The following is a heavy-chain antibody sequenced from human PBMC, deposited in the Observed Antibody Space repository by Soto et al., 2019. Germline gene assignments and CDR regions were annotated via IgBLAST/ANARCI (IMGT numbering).Heavy chain of an antibody. CDR3: ASGFPDQTYDYASSGYYPVWGFDY. J-gene: IGHJ4*02. D-gene: IGHD3-22*01. CDR1: GGTFSSYA. V-gene: IGHV1-69*01. CDR2: IIPIFGTA. Sequence: QVQLVQSGAEVKKPGSSVKVSCKASGGTFSSYAISWVRQAPGQGLEWMGGIIPIFGTANYAQKFQGRVTITADESTRTAYMELSSLSSAATAVYYCASGFPDQTYDYASSGYYPVWGFDYWGQGTLVTVAS.